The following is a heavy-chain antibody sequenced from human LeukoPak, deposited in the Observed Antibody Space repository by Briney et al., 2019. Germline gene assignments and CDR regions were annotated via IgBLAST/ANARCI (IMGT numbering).Heavy chain of an antibody. CDR3: AKDDYGDYYGNWFDP. D-gene: IGHD4-17*01. CDR2: IKQDGSEK. V-gene: IGHV3-7*01. Sequence: QPGGSLRLSCAASGFIFSNAWMSWVRQAPGKGLEWVANIKQDGSEKYYVDSVKGRFTISRDNAKNSLYLQMNSLRAEDTAVYYCAKDDYGDYYGNWFDPWGQGTLVTVSS. CDR1: GFIFSNAW. J-gene: IGHJ5*02.